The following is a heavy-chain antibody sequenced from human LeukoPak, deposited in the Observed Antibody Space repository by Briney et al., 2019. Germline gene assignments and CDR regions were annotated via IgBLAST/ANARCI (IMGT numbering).Heavy chain of an antibody. J-gene: IGHJ6*01. CDR3: ARDTWVDYDFWSGYYTGEDYYYYCMDV. CDR1: GCSISSGSYY. Sequence: SQTLSLNCTVSGCSISSGSYYWRWIRQPAGRGLEWIGRIYTSGSTNYNPSLKSRVTISVDRSKNQFSLKLSSVTAADTAVYYCARDTWVDYDFWSGYYTGEDYYYYCMDVWGQGTTVTVSS. V-gene: IGHV4-61*02. D-gene: IGHD3-3*01. CDR2: IYTSGST.